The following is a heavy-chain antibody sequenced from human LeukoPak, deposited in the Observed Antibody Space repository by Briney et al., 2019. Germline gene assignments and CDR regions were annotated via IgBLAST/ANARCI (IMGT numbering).Heavy chain of an antibody. Sequence: PGGSLRPSCAASGFTFSTYTMNWVRQAPGKGLEWVSFISSSSSYMYYADSVKGRFTISRDNTKKSLYLQMNSLRAEDTAVYYCARDFSGYDYNFDYWGQGTLVAVSS. CDR1: GFTFSTYT. V-gene: IGHV3-21*01. J-gene: IGHJ4*02. CDR2: ISSSSSYM. D-gene: IGHD5-12*01. CDR3: ARDFSGYDYNFDY.